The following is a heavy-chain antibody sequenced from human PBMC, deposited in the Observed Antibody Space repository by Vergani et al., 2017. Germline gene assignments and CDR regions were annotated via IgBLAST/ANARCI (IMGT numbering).Heavy chain of an antibody. CDR1: GFKFSDHY. V-gene: IGHV3-11*04. J-gene: IGHJ6*02. Sequence: LEESGGGSVKPGGSLRLSCAASGFKFSDHYMSWIRQAPGKGLEWVSHISPGASTVSYTDSVTGRFTVSRDNDNNSLTLDMTTRRVEDTAVYYCAKDPDISSTRHYYARDVWCQGTTVIVSS. D-gene: IGHD3-16*02. CDR2: ISPGASTV. CDR3: AKDPDISSTRHYYARDV.